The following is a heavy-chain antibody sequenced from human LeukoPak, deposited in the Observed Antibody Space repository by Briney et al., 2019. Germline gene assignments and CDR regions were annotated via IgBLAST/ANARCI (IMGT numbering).Heavy chain of an antibody. D-gene: IGHD3-22*01. CDR2: INPNSGGT. CDR1: GYTFTDYY. V-gene: IGHV1-2*02. J-gene: IGHJ3*02. Sequence: GASVKVSCKASGYTFTDYYMHWVRQAPGQGLEWMGWINPNSGGTNYAQNFQNRVTMTRDTSISTVYMELSRLRSDDTAVYYCAREGGVVVTSDSFDIWGQGTMVTVSS. CDR3: AREGGVVVTSDSFDI.